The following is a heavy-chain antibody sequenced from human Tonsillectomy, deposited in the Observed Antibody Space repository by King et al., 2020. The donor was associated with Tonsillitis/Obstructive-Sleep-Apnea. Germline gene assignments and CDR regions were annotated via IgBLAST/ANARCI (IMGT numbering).Heavy chain of an antibody. V-gene: IGHV3-15*01. CDR2: IKSKTDGGTT. J-gene: IGHJ6*03. CDR1: GFTFSNAW. Sequence: QLVQSGGGLVKPGESLRLSCAASGFTFSNAWMSWVRQAPGKGLEWVGRIKSKTDGGTTAYAAPGKGRCTISRDDSKHTLYLQMNSVKTEGTGVYYCNKDRLWGATEVRRDCYYMDDGGKGTRGSVS. CDR3: NKDRLWGATEVRRDCYYMDD. D-gene: IGHD1-26*01.